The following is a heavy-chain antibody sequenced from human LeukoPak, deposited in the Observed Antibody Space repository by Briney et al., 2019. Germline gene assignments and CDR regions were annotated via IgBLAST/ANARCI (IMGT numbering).Heavy chain of an antibody. CDR2: ISGSGGST. D-gene: IGHD3-22*01. CDR3: AKSSGYYYPFDY. Sequence: GGSLRLSCAASGFTFSSYAMNWVRQAPGKGLEWVSSISGSGGSTYYTDSVKGRFTISRDSSRNTLYLQMNSLRAEDTAVYYCAKSSGYYYPFDYWGQGTLVTVSS. J-gene: IGHJ4*02. V-gene: IGHV3-23*01. CDR1: GFTFSSYA.